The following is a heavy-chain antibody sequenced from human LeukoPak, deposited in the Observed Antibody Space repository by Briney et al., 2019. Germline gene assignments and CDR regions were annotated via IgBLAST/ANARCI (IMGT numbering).Heavy chain of an antibody. CDR3: AKGEGPDDYGYAFDI. CDR1: GFTFSSYG. V-gene: IGHV3-30*18. D-gene: IGHD4-17*01. J-gene: IGHJ3*02. Sequence: QPGGSLRLSCAASGFTFSSYGMHWVRQAPGKGLEWVAVISYDGSNKYYADSVKGRFTISRDNSKNTLYLQMNSLRAEDTAVYYCAKGEGPDDYGYAFDIGGQGTMVTVSS. CDR2: ISYDGSNK.